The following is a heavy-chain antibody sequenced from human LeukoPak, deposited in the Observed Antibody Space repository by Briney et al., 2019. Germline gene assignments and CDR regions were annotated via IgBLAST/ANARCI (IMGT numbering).Heavy chain of an antibody. J-gene: IGHJ4*02. Sequence: GGSLRLSCAASGFTFSSYGMHWVRQAPGKGLEWVAFIRYDGSNKYYADSVKGRFTISRDNSKNTLYLQMNSLRAEDTAVYYCAKPVRGVIIRSYFDYWGQGTLVTVSS. D-gene: IGHD3-10*01. CDR3: AKPVRGVIIRSYFDY. V-gene: IGHV3-30*02. CDR1: GFTFSSYG. CDR2: IRYDGSNK.